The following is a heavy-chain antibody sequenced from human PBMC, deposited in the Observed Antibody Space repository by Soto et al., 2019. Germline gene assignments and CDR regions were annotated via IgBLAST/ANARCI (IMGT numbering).Heavy chain of an antibody. CDR3: ARTIDTSLTGTTRPYFFDS. J-gene: IGHJ4*02. CDR2: IYHNGIT. D-gene: IGHD1-7*01. Sequence: QVQLQESGPRLVKPSGTLSLTCVVSNVSISDSHWWSWVRQPPGKGLEWIADIYHNGITFYNPSLESRATISVDNSNNQFSLTLRSVTAADTALYYCARTIDTSLTGTTRPYFFDSWGQGTLVTVSS. CDR1: NVSISDSHW. V-gene: IGHV4-4*02.